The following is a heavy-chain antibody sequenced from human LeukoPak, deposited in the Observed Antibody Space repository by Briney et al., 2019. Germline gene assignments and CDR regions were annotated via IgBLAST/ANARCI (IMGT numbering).Heavy chain of an antibody. CDR3: VKGGGYCSSTSCPPPYYFDY. CDR2: ISYDGSNK. V-gene: IGHV3-30*14. Sequence: GRSLRLSCAASGFTFSSYAMHWVRQAPGKGLEWVAVISYDGSNKYYADSVKGRFTISRDNSKNTLYLQMSSLRAEDTAVYYCVKGGGYCSSTSCPPPYYFDYWGQGTLVTVSS. CDR1: GFTFSSYA. J-gene: IGHJ4*02. D-gene: IGHD2-2*01.